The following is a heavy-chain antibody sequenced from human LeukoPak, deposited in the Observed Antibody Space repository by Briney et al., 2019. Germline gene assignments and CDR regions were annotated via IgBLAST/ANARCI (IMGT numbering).Heavy chain of an antibody. CDR1: GYTFTTYG. J-gene: IGHJ6*02. CDR3: AKDGGQQWLTNYYSYGMDV. V-gene: IGHV1-18*01. CDR2: IKTYNGDT. D-gene: IGHD6-19*01. Sequence: WASVKVSCGASGYTFTTYGINWVRQAPGQGLECRGWIKTYNGDTNTAQKFQDRIIMTTDKSTGTAYMALRSLRSDDTAVYYWAKDGGQQWLTNYYSYGMDVWGQGTTVIVSS.